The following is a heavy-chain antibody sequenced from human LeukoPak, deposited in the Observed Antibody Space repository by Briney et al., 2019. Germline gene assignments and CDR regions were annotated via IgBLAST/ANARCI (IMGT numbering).Heavy chain of an antibody. CDR1: GYTFTNYY. J-gene: IGHJ4*02. CDR2: INPSGGST. D-gene: IGHD6-19*01. CDR3: ARDAPSGWYLDY. V-gene: IGHV1-46*01. Sequence: ASVKVSCKASGYTFTNYYMHWVRQAPGQGLEWMGIINPSGGSTNYAQKFQGRVTMTRDTSTSTVYMELSSLRSGDTAVYYCARDAPSGWYLDYWGQGTLVTVSS.